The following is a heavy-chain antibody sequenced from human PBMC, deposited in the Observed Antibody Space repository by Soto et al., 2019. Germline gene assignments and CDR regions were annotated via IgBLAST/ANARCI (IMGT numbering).Heavy chain of an antibody. J-gene: IGHJ6*02. D-gene: IGHD3-10*01. CDR3: ARGRSDCAGSSLGRRMDV. Sequence: SGTLALTCVVSGDSVTFGHHYWTWIRQPPGKGLEWIGHIFFTGATNYSPSLKSRVTMSVDTSKSQFSLNLTSVTAADSAIYYCARGRSDCAGSSLGRRMDVWGQATTVTLSS. CDR2: IFFTGAT. CDR1: GDSVTFGHHY. V-gene: IGHV4-61*01.